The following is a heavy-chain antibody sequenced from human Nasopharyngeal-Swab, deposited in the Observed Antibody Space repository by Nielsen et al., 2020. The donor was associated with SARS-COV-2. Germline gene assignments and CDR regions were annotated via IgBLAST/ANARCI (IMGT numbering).Heavy chain of an antibody. CDR3: ARYMGSGTGAFDI. D-gene: IGHD1-1*01. J-gene: IGHJ3*02. CDR2: IKSDGSTT. V-gene: IGHV3-74*01. CDR1: GFTFSSYW. Sequence: LSLTCAASGFTFSSYWMHWVRQAPGKGLVWVSRIKSDGSTTTYADSVKGRFTISRDNAKSTLYLQMNSLRAEDTAVYYCARYMGSGTGAFDIWGQGTMVTVSS.